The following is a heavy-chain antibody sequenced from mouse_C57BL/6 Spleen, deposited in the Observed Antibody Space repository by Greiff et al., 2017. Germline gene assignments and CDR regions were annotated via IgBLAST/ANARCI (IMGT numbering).Heavy chain of an antibody. CDR1: GYSITSGYY. D-gene: IGHD2-3*01. Sequence: EVQVVESGPGLVKPSQSLSFTCSVTGYSITSGYYWNWIRQFPGNKLEWMGYIRYDGSNNYNPSLKNRISITRDTYKNRFFLKLNSVTTEDTATYYCASYDNYRYVGGWGTGTTVTVSS. CDR3: ASYDNYRYVGG. J-gene: IGHJ1*03. CDR2: IRYDGSN. V-gene: IGHV3-6*01.